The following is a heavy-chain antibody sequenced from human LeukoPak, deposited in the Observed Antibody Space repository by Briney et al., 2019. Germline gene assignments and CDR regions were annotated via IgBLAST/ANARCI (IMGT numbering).Heavy chain of an antibody. D-gene: IGHD6-19*01. Sequence: GGSLRLSCAAPGITFSNYNMNWVRQAPGKGLEWISSITSSSSYTFYADSVKGRFTISRDNAKNSLYLQMNSLRPEDTAFYYCARDGGWYKRGSDYYYYYMDVWGKGTTVTVSS. CDR1: GITFSNYN. CDR2: ITSSSSYT. J-gene: IGHJ6*03. CDR3: ARDGGWYKRGSDYYYYYMDV. V-gene: IGHV3-21*04.